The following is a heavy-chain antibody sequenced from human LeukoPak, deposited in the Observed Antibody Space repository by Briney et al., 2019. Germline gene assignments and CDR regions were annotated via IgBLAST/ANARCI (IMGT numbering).Heavy chain of an antibody. D-gene: IGHD3-22*01. CDR2: INHSGST. J-gene: IGHJ4*02. CDR1: GRSFIGYY. Sequence: PSETLPLTCSVYGRSFIGYYWSWLRQPPGKGLEWIGQINHSGSTNYNPSLKSRVTISVDTSKNQFSLKLSSVTAADTAVYYCASTLYYYDSSGKTFDYWGQGTLVTVSS. CDR3: ASTLYYYDSSGKTFDY. V-gene: IGHV4-34*01.